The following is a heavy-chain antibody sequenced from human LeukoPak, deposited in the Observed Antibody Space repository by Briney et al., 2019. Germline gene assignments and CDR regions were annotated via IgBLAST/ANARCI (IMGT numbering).Heavy chain of an antibody. CDR2: IYSSGTT. Sequence: PSETLSLTCTVSGGSITSSGYYWSWIRQHPGKGLEYIGDIYSSGTTYYNPSLKGRLYISVDTSKNQFSLKLSSVTAADTAVYYCARTENYIPEDWFDPWGQGSLGTVSS. CDR3: ARTENYIPEDWFDP. J-gene: IGHJ5*02. V-gene: IGHV4-31*03. CDR1: GGSITSSGYY. D-gene: IGHD5-24*01.